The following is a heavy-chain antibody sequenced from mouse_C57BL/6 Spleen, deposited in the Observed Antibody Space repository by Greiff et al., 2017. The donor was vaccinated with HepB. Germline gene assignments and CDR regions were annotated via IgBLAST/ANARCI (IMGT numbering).Heavy chain of an antibody. J-gene: IGHJ1*03. D-gene: IGHD1-1*01. Sequence: EVKLVESGGGLVKPGGSLKLSCAASGFTFSSYAMSWVRQTPEKRLEWVATISDGGSYTYYPDNVKGRFTISRDNAKNNLYLQMSHLKSEDTAMYYCAREDYYGSRHWYFDVWGTGTTVTVSS. CDR3: AREDYYGSRHWYFDV. V-gene: IGHV5-4*01. CDR2: ISDGGSYT. CDR1: GFTFSSYA.